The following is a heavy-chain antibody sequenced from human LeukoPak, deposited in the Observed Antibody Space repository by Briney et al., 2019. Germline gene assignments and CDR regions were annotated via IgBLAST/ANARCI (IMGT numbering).Heavy chain of an antibody. J-gene: IGHJ6*02. CDR1: GFTFSSYW. V-gene: IGHV3-74*01. D-gene: IGHD6-13*01. Sequence: GGSLRLSCAASGFTFSSYWMHWVRQAPGKGLVWVSRINSDGSSTNYADSVKGRFTISRDNAKNTLYLQMNSLRAEDTAVYFCARALANENIYYYYGMDGWGQGTTVTVSS. CDR3: ARALANENIYYYYGMDG. CDR2: INSDGSST.